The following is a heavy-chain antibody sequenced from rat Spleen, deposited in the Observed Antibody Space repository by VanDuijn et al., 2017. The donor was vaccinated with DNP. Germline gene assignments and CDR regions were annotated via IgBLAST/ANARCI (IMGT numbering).Heavy chain of an antibody. CDR1: GFTFGYYY. J-gene: IGHJ2*01. CDR2: LSYNGGTP. V-gene: IGHV5-25*01. Sequence: EVQLVESGGGLVQPGGSMSLSCAASGFTFGYYYMAWVRQAPTKGLEWVATLSYNGGTPYYRDSVKGRFTISRDNAKSTLYLQMDSLRSEDTATYYCARQDPFDYWGQGVMVTVSS. CDR3: ARQDPFDY.